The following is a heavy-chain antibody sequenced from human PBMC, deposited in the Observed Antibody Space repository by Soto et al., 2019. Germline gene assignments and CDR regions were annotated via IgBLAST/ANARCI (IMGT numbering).Heavy chain of an antibody. CDR3: ANDRGVLRVLEWLYYFDY. D-gene: IGHD3-3*01. J-gene: IGHJ4*02. Sequence: EVQLLESGGGLVQPGGSLRLSCAASGFTFSSYAMSWVRQAPGKGLEWVSAISGSGGSTYYADSVKGRFTISRDNSKNTLYLQMNSLRAEDTDVYYCANDRGVLRVLEWLYYFDYWGQGTLVTVSS. V-gene: IGHV3-23*01. CDR1: GFTFSSYA. CDR2: ISGSGGST.